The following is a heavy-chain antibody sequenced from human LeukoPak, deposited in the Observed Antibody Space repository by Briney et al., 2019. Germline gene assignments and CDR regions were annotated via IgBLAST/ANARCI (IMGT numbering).Heavy chain of an antibody. CDR3: SRTRRGQIGWTNDY. J-gene: IGHJ4*02. V-gene: IGHV2-5*02. D-gene: IGHD6-19*01. CDR1: GFSLTTSGVG. Sequence: SGPTLVKPTQTLTLTCTFSGFSLTTSGVGVGWIRQPPGKALEWLALIYWDDDKRFSPSLKSRVTITKDTSKNQMVLTMTNMDPVDTATYFCSRTRRGQIGWTNDYWGQGTLVTVSS. CDR2: IYWDDDK.